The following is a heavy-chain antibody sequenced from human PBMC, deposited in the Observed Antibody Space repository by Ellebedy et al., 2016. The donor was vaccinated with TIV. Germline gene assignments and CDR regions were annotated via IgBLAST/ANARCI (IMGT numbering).Heavy chain of an antibody. J-gene: IGHJ5*02. CDR3: AKGPRGYYGAGTYDL. D-gene: IGHD3-10*01. CDR1: GFTFSFFA. Sequence: GGSLRLSCVASGFTFSFFAMSWVRHIPGKGLEWVSAISAGSSSSYSPASVKGRFTVSRDNSKNTLYLEMNALRVEDTATYYCAKGPRGYYGAGTYDLWGQGTLVTVSS. V-gene: IGHV3-23*01. CDR2: ISAGSSSS.